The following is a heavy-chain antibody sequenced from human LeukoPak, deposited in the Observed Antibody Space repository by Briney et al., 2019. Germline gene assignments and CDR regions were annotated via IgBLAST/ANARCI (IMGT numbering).Heavy chain of an antibody. CDR3: ARYSGSFFDY. CDR2: ISESGTT. V-gene: IGHV4-39*01. D-gene: IGHD3-10*01. CDR1: GGSISSGSHY. Sequence: PSETLSLTCTVSGGSISSGSHYWAWIRQPPGKGLEWLATISESGTTYYNPSRKSRVTISVDTSKNQFSLRLGSVTAADTAVYYCARYSGSFFDYWGQGTLVTVSS. J-gene: IGHJ4*02.